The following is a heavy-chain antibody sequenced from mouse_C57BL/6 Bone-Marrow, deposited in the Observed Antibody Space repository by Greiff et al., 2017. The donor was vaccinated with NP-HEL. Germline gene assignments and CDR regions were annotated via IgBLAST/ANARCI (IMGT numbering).Heavy chain of an antibody. CDR3: AGGLTTVLVPGFAY. CDR1: GFTFSSYA. Sequence: EVKLMESGGGLVKPGGSLKLSCAASGFTFSSYAMSWVRQIPEKSLEWVATISDGGSYTYYLDNVKGRFTLSRDNAKNNLYLQMRRLKSEDKAMYYCAGGLTTVLVPGFAYWGQGTLVTVSA. J-gene: IGHJ3*01. D-gene: IGHD1-1*01. V-gene: IGHV5-4*03. CDR2: ISDGGSYT.